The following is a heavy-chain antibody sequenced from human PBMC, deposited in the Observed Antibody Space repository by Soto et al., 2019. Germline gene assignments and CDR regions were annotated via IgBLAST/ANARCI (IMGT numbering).Heavy chain of an antibody. D-gene: IGHD3-10*01. V-gene: IGHV4-30-4*01. CDR3: ARGSGSGSYYKGSPARNLYFDY. CDR1: GGSISSGDYY. CDR2: IYYSGST. J-gene: IGHJ4*02. Sequence: QVQLQESGPGLVKPSQTLSLTCTVSGGSISSGDYYWSWIRQPPGKGLEWMGYIYYSGSTYYNPSLKSRVTISVDTSKNQFSLKLSSVTAADTAVYYCARGSGSGSYYKGSPARNLYFDYWGQGTLVTVSS.